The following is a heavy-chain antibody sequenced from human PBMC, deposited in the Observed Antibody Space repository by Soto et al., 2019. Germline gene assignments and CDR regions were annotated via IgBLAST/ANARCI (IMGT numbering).Heavy chain of an antibody. CDR3: ARSPGGWFDP. CDR2: IYYSGST. CDR1: GDSISNNY. Sequence: SETLSLTCTVSGDSISNNYWNWIRQPPGNGLEWIGYIYYSGSTNYNPSLKSRVTISVDTSKNQFSMKLSSVSAADTAVYYCARSPGGWFDPWGQGTLVTVSS. V-gene: IGHV4-59*01. J-gene: IGHJ5*02.